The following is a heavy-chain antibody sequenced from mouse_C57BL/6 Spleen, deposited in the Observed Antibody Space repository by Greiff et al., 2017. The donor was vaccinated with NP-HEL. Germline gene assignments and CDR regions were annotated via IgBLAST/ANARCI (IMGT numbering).Heavy chain of an antibody. CDR1: GYTFTSYW. CDR2: INPSNGGT. D-gene: IGHD3-2*02. V-gene: IGHV1-53*01. Sequence: QVHVKQPGTELVKPGASVKLSCKASGYTFTSYWMHWVKQRPGQGLEWIGNINPSNGGTNYNEKFKSKATLTVDKSSSTAYMQLSSLTSEDSAVYYCARSRDSSGPDYWGQGTTLTVSS. J-gene: IGHJ2*01. CDR3: ARSRDSSGPDY.